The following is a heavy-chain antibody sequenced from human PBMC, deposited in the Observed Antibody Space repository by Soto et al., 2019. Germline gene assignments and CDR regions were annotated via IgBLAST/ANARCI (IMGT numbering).Heavy chain of an antibody. V-gene: IGHV3-23*03. CDR2: IDLSGTTT. CDR3: TKDRVPDGIYSLDE. CDR1: GFSVSDYS. J-gene: IGHJ4*02. Sequence: GGSLRICCAASGFSVSDYSMNGVRQEPGKGLEWVSFIDLSGTTTKYRDSVKGRFTIFKDKSMNTVYLQMNILTVEYAAFYYCTKDRVPDGIYSLDEWGQGVLVTVSS. D-gene: IGHD2-15*01.